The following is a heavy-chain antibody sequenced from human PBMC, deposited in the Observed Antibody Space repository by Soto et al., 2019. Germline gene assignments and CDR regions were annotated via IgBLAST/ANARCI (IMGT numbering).Heavy chain of an antibody. Sequence: SEPLSLTSTASGGSISSYYWSWIRQPPGKGLEWIGYIYYSGSTNYNPSLKSRVTISVDTSKNQFSLKLSSVTAADTAVYYCALITIYPYWGQGTLVTVS. CDR3: ALITIYPY. J-gene: IGHJ4*02. D-gene: IGHD3-9*01. CDR2: IYYSGST. CDR1: GGSISSYY. V-gene: IGHV4-59*08.